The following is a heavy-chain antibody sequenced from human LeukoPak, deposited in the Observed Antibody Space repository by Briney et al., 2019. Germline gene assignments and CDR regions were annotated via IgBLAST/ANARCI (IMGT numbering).Heavy chain of an antibody. CDR1: GFTFSSYA. Sequence: GGSLRLSCAASGFTFSSYAMSWVRQAPGKGLEWVSSIDASGGSTYYADSVKGRFTISRDNSKNTFYLQMNSLRADDTAVYYCAKGTGSGWYGWFAPWGQGTLVTVSS. J-gene: IGHJ5*02. V-gene: IGHV3-23*01. CDR2: IDASGGST. D-gene: IGHD6-19*01. CDR3: AKGTGSGWYGWFAP.